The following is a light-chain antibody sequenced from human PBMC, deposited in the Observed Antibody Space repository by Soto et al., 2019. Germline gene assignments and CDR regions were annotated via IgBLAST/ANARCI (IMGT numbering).Light chain of an antibody. J-gene: IGKJ1*01. Sequence: IQMTQSPSSLSAPVRDRVTITCRASQDIGNDLGWYQQKPGKAPNLLIYAASSLRSGVPSRFSGSGSGTHFTLTINSLQAEDSATYFCLQDYTYPWTFGQGTKVDIK. CDR1: QDIGND. CDR2: AAS. CDR3: LQDYTYPWT. V-gene: IGKV1-6*02.